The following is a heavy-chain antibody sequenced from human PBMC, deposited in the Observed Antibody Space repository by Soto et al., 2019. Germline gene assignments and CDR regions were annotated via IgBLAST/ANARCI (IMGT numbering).Heavy chain of an antibody. CDR2: INYSGRT. CDR3: AGPLPHIVVVPAATTDYYGMDV. V-gene: IGHV4-30-4*01. CDR1: SGSVSSSGCY. D-gene: IGHD2-2*01. Sequence: PSETLPRTYRVSSGSVSSSGCYWSLVRKPPGKGLEWIGYINYSGRTYYKPSLKSRVSISIDTSKNQFSLKLSSVTAADTAVYYCAGPLPHIVVVPAATTDYYGMDVWGQGTTVTVSS. J-gene: IGHJ6*02.